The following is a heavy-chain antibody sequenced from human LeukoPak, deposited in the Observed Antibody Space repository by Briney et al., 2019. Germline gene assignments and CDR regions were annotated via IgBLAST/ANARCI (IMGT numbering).Heavy chain of an antibody. CDR1: GGSISSYY. J-gene: IGHJ3*02. CDR2: IYYSGST. Sequence: SETLSLTCTVSGGSISSYYWSWIRQPPGKGLEWIGYIYYSGSTNYNPSLMSRVTISVDTSKNQFSLKLSSVTAADTAVYYCARVGLGYCSSTSCYDRGLGENAFDIWGQGTMVTVSS. CDR3: ARVGLGYCSSTSCYDRGLGENAFDI. D-gene: IGHD2-2*01. V-gene: IGHV4-59*01.